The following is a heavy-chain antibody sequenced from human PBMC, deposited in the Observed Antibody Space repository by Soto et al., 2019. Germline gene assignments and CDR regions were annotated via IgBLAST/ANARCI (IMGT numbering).Heavy chain of an antibody. D-gene: IGHD2-15*01. CDR3: AKDKVEREARHSGGSGYPPEF. CDR2: MSFDGSYK. J-gene: IGHJ4*02. CDR1: GFTFSSYG. Sequence: GGSLRLSCAASGFTFSSYGMHWVRQAPGKGLEWVAVMSFDGSYKYYADSVKGRFTISRDNSKNTLYLQMSSLRAEDTALYYCAKDKVEREARHSGGSGYPPEFWGQGTLVTVSS. V-gene: IGHV3-30*18.